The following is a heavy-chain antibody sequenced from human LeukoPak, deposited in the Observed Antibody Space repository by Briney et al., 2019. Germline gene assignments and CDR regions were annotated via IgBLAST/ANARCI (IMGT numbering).Heavy chain of an antibody. J-gene: IGHJ4*02. CDR1: GYSISSGYY. CDR2: IYHSGST. Sequence: SETLSLTCTVSGYSISSGYYWGWIRQPPGKGLEWIGSIYHSGSTYYNPSLKSRVTISVDTSKNQFSLKLSSVTAADTAVYYCAKEADDSSGYFPDYWGQGTLVTVSS. D-gene: IGHD3-22*01. CDR3: AKEADDSSGYFPDY. V-gene: IGHV4-38-2*02.